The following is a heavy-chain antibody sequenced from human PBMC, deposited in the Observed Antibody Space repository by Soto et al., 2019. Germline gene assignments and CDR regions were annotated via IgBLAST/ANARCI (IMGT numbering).Heavy chain of an antibody. CDR3: ARGAWTVRGVIITDYYYYYYMDV. CDR2: MNPNSGNT. V-gene: IGHV1-8*01. J-gene: IGHJ6*03. D-gene: IGHD3-10*01. CDR1: GYTFTSYD. Sequence: ASVKVSCKASGYTFTSYDINWVRQATGQGLAWMGWMNPNSGNTGYAQKFQGRVTMTRNTSISTAYMELSSLRSEDTAVYYCARGAWTVRGVIITDYYYYYYMDVWGKGTTVTVSS.